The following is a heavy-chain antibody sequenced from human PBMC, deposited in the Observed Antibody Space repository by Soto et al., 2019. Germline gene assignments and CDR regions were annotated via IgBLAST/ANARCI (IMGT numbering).Heavy chain of an antibody. J-gene: IGHJ3*02. V-gene: IGHV3-64D*08. CDR2: ISSNGGST. CDR1: GFTFSSYA. D-gene: IGHD2-21*02. Sequence: GGSLRLSCSASGFTFSSYAMHWVRQAPGKGLEYVSAISSNGGSTYYADSVKGRFTISRDNSKNTLYLQMSSLRAEDTAVYYCVKDHLQVVVTASVAFDIWGQGTMVTVSS. CDR3: VKDHLQVVVTASVAFDI.